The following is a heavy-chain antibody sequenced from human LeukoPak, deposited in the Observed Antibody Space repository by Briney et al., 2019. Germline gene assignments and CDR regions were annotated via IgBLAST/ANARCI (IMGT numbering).Heavy chain of an antibody. CDR2: IKQDGSEK. J-gene: IGHJ6*03. V-gene: IGHV3-7*01. Sequence: GGSLRLSCAASGFTFSSYWMSWVRQAPGKGLEWVANIKQDGSEKYYVDSVKGRFTISRDNAKNSLYLQMNSLRAEDTAVYYCARDDMVRGVIITDYYYYMDVWGKGTTVTVSS. D-gene: IGHD3-10*01. CDR3: ARDDMVRGVIITDYYYYMDV. CDR1: GFTFSSYW.